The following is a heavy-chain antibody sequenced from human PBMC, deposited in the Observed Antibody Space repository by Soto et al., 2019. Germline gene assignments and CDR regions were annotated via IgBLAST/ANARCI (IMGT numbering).Heavy chain of an antibody. Sequence: GESLKISCKGSGYSFTNYWIGWVRQMPGKGLQWMGIICPADSDTRYSPSFQGQVTISADKSISTAYLQWSSLKASDTAMFYCARTESSSWPDAFDIWGQGTMVTVSS. CDR2: ICPADSDT. D-gene: IGHD6-13*01. CDR1: GYSFTNYW. J-gene: IGHJ3*02. V-gene: IGHV5-51*01. CDR3: ARTESSSWPDAFDI.